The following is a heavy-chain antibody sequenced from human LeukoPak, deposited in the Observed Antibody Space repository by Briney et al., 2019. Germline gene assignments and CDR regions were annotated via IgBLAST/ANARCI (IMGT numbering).Heavy chain of an antibody. CDR3: ARGRLQLWSFPLPYNHYAIDV. CDR1: GGSVSSSNSY. D-gene: IGHD5-18*01. CDR2: VDYSGST. V-gene: IGHV4-39*01. Sequence: SETLSLTCTVSGGSVSSSNSYWGWIRQPPGKGLDWIANVDYSGSTWYNPSLRGRVTISVDTSKNQFSLKVRSVTAADTAVYFCARGRLQLWSFPLPYNHYAIDVWGQGTTVTVSS. J-gene: IGHJ6*02.